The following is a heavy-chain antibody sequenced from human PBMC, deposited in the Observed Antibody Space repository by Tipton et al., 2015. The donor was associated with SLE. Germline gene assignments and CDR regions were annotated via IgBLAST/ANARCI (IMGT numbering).Heavy chain of an antibody. V-gene: IGHV3-33*08. D-gene: IGHD6-19*01. CDR3: ARDRVQWLAAYYFDY. CDR1: GFTFGTYA. Sequence: SLRLSCAASGFTFGTYAVHWLRQAPGKGLEWVAVIWYDGSIQYYADSVKGRFTISRDNSKNTLSLHMSGLRAEDMAVYYCARDRVQWLAAYYFDYWGQGAMVTVSS. J-gene: IGHJ4*02. CDR2: IWYDGSIQ.